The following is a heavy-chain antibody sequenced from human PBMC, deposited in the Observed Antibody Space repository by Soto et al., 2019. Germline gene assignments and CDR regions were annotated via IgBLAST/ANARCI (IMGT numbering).Heavy chain of an antibody. Sequence: GASVKVSCKASGGTFSSYAISWVRQAPGQGLEWMGGIIPIFGTANYAQKFQGRVTITADESTSTAYMELSSLRSEDTAVYYCASRDGYSYGPKAFDYWGQGTLVTVSS. CDR1: GGTFSSYA. J-gene: IGHJ4*02. CDR2: IIPIFGTA. CDR3: ASRDGYSYGPKAFDY. V-gene: IGHV1-69*13. D-gene: IGHD5-18*01.